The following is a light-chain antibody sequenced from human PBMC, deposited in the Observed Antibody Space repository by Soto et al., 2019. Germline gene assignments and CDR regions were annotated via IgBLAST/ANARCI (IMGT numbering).Light chain of an antibody. J-gene: IGLJ3*02. CDR3: CSYGGSYTWV. CDR1: SGDVGGYNF. V-gene: IGLV2-11*01. CDR2: DVG. Sequence: QSALTQPRSVSGSPGQSVTISCTGASGDVGGYNFVSWYQQHPGKAPTLMIFDVGQRPSGVPDRFSGSKSGNTASLTISGLQAEDEADYYCCSYGGSYTWVFGGGTKLTVL.